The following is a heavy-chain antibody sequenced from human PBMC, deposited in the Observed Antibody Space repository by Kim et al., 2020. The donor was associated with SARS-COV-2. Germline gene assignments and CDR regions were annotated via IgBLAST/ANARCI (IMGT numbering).Heavy chain of an antibody. V-gene: IGHV1-3*01. D-gene: IGHD6-19*01. CDR3: SRDQYRTGDGWFDP. CDR1: GYTFSNYA. Sequence: ASVKVSCKASGYTFSNYAIHWVRQAPGQRLEWMGWINAGNGNAKYSQKFQGRVTFTRDTSASTAYMELSSLRSEDTAVYYCSRDQYRTGDGWFDPWGQGTPVTVSS. CDR2: INAGNGNA. J-gene: IGHJ5*02.